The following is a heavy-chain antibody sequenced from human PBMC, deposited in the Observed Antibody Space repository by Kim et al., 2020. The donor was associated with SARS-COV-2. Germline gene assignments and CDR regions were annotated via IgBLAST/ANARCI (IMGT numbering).Heavy chain of an antibody. CDR2: IYYSGST. J-gene: IGHJ4*02. Sequence: SETLSLTCTVSGGSISSGGYYWSWIRQHPGKGLEWIGYIYYSGSTYYNPSLKSRVTISVDTSKNQFSLKLSSVTAADTAVYYCARSPQSWVVVTHFDYWGQGTRGPVPS. V-gene: IGHV4-31*03. CDR1: GGSISSGGYY. CDR3: ARSPQSWVVVTHFDY. D-gene: IGHD3-22*01.